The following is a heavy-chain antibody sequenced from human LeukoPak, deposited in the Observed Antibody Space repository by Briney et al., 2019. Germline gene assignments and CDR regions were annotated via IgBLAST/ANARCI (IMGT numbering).Heavy chain of an antibody. CDR1: GYTFTSYG. CDR2: ISAYNGNT. D-gene: IGHD3-22*01. CDR3: ARDWVDYYDSSGYRVRDWFDP. V-gene: IGHV1-18*01. J-gene: IGHJ5*02. Sequence: EASVKVSCKASGYTFTSYGISWVRQAPGQGLEWMGLISAYNGNTNYAQKLQGRVTMTTDTSTSTAYMELRSLRSDDTAVYYCARDWVDYYDSSGYRVRDWFDPWGQGTLVTVSS.